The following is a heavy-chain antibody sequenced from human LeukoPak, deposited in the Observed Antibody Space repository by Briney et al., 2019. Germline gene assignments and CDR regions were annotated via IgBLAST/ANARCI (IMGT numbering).Heavy chain of an antibody. CDR3: ARDFGYCSSTSCYNFDY. J-gene: IGHJ4*02. Sequence: SVKVSCKASGYTFTSYGISWVRQAPGQGLEWMGWISAYNGNTNYAQKLQGRVTMTTDTSTSTAYMELRSLRSDDTAVYYCARDFGYCSSTSCYNFDYWGQGTLVTVSS. CDR2: ISAYNGNT. V-gene: IGHV1-18*01. CDR1: GYTFTSYG. D-gene: IGHD2-2*02.